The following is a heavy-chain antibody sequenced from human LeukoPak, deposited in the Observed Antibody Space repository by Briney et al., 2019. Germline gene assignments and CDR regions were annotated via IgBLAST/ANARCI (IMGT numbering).Heavy chain of an antibody. V-gene: IGHV4-34*01. D-gene: IGHD3-9*01. J-gene: IGHJ4*02. CDR2: IDHSGST. CDR1: GGSFSGYY. CDR3: ARGGVRYFDWLLSGYYFDY. Sequence: SETLSLTCAVYGGSFSGYYWSWIRQPPGKGLEWIGEIDHSGSTNYNPSLKSRVTISVDTSKNQFSLKLSSVTAADTAGYYYARGGVRYFDWLLSGYYFDYWGQGTLVTVSS.